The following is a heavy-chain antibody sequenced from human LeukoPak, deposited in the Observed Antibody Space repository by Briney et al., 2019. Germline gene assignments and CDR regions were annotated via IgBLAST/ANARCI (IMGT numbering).Heavy chain of an antibody. CDR2: LSGSGDKT. V-gene: IGHV3-23*01. CDR1: VLSFSGYA. J-gene: IGHJ5*02. D-gene: IGHD3-10*01. CDR3: AKGLRSLYEPGSYGWFDP. Sequence: GGSLRLSCAASVLSFSGYAMSCVRQAPRKGLEWVSALSGSGDKTFYTDSVKGRLTISRDNSKNTLYLQMNSLRAEGTAVYYCAKGLRSLYEPGSYGWFDPWGQGTLVTVSS.